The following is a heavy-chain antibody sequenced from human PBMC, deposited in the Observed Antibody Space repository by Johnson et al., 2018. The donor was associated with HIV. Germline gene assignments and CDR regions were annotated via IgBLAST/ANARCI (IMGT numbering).Heavy chain of an antibody. D-gene: IGHD2-8*02. J-gene: IGHJ3*02. CDR3: ARALRVLLGAFDI. Sequence: VQLVESGGGLIQPGGSLRLSCAASGFTVSSNYMSWVRQAPGKGLEWVSVIYSGGSTYYADSVKGRFTISRDNSKNTRYLHMNSLRAEDTAVYYCARALRVLLGAFDIWGQGTMVTVSS. CDR1: GFTVSSNY. V-gene: IGHV3-53*01. CDR2: IYSGGST.